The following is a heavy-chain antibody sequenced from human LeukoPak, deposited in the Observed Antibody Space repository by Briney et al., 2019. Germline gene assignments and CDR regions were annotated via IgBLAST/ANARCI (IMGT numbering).Heavy chain of an antibody. J-gene: IGHJ4*02. D-gene: IGHD3-22*01. CDR3: ARDLSFGSGYYVRLGY. CDR2: IHSGGST. V-gene: IGHV3-53*01. CDR1: GFTVSSNY. Sequence: PGGSLRLSCAASGFTVSSNYMSWVRQAPGKGLEWVSVIHSGGSTYYADSVKGRFTISRDNSKNTLYLQMNSLRAEDTAVYYCARDLSFGSGYYVRLGYWGQGTLVTVSS.